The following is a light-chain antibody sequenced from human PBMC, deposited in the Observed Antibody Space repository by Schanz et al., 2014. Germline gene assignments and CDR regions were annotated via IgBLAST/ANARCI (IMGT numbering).Light chain of an antibody. Sequence: QSALTQPASVSGSPGQSITISCTGTSSDVGRYNFVSWYQQHPDKAPKLMIYDVSNRPSGVSNRFSGSKSANTASLTISGLQAEDEADYYCSSYTGSSTQVFGGGTKLTVL. CDR2: DVS. CDR1: SSDVGRYNF. CDR3: SSYTGSSTQV. V-gene: IGLV2-14*03. J-gene: IGLJ3*02.